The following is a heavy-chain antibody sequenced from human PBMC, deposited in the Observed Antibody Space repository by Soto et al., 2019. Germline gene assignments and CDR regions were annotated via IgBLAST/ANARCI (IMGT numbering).Heavy chain of an antibody. D-gene: IGHD3-16*01. CDR1: GFTFSDYA. CDR3: AKVAGGLGPSDP. Sequence: EVQLLESGGGLARPGGSLRLSCVASGFTFSDYAMTWVRQAPGKGLEWVATISATGGNIEYTDSLKGRFTISRDNSKTPFYLQQNALTSDDTAVHYCAKVAGGLGPSDPWGRGTLFT. V-gene: IGHV3-23*01. CDR2: ISATGGNI. J-gene: IGHJ5*02.